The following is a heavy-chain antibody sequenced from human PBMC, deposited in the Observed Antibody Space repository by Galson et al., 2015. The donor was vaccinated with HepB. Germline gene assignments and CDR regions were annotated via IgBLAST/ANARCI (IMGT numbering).Heavy chain of an antibody. CDR3: ARAPGIAAAGSSPVGSYFDY. CDR1: GGTFSSYA. J-gene: IGHJ4*02. CDR2: IIPIFGTA. D-gene: IGHD6-13*01. Sequence: SVKVSCKASGGTFSSYAISWVRQAPGQGLEWMGGIIPIFGTANYAQKFQGRVTITADESTSTAYMELSSLRSEDTAVYYCARAPGIAAAGSSPVGSYFDYWGQGTLVTVSS. V-gene: IGHV1-69*13.